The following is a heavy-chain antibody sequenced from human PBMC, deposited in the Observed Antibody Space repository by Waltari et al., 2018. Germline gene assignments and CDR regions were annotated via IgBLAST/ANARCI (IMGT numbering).Heavy chain of an antibody. V-gene: IGHV4-39*01. CDR2: NFSSGGT. Sequence: QLQLQESCSGLVKPSETLSLTCTVPCSSISISRYYCARNLLPPGNGLVGIGSNFSSGGTYYYPSLRSRVTISVDTSKNQFSLKLSSVTAADTAVYYCARHQPPYYQDSSDGGGYYFDYWGQGTLVTVSS. D-gene: IGHD3-22*01. J-gene: IGHJ4*02. CDR3: ARHQPPYYQDSSDGGGYYFDY. CDR1: CSSISISRYY.